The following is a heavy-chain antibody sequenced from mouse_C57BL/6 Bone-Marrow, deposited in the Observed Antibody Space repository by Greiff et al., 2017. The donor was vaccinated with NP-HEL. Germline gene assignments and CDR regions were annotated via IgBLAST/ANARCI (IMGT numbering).Heavy chain of an antibody. D-gene: IGHD1-1*01. J-gene: IGHJ3*01. CDR3: ARRGYYGSSGSAY. CDR1: GYTFTDYY. V-gene: IGHV1-76*01. Sequence: QVQLQQSGAELVRPGASVKLSCKASGYTFTDYYINWVKQRPGQGLEWIARIYPGSGNTSYNEKFKGKATLTAEKSSSTAYKQLSSLASEDSAVYFCARRGYYGSSGSAYWGQGTLVTVSA. CDR2: IYPGSGNT.